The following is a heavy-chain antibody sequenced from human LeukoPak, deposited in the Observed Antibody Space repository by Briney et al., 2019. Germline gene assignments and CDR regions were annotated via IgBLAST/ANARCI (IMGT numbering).Heavy chain of an antibody. Sequence: PSETLSLTCAVYGGSFSGYYWTWIRQSPGKGLEWIGESNHSGSTNYNPSLKSRVTISVDTSKNQFSLKLSSVTAADTAIYYCARPRRRIATRLVFDIWGQGTKVTVSS. D-gene: IGHD6-6*01. CDR1: GGSFSGYY. CDR2: SNHSGST. V-gene: IGHV4-34*01. J-gene: IGHJ3*02. CDR3: ARPRRRIATRLVFDI.